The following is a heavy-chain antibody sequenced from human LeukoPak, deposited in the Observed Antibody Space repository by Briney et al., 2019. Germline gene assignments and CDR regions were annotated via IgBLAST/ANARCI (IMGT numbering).Heavy chain of an antibody. CDR2: IYYSGAT. CDR3: ARYESAAGFFGY. V-gene: IGHV4-39*01. CDR1: GGSISNSRYY. D-gene: IGHD6-13*01. J-gene: IGHJ4*02. Sequence: SETLSLTCSVSGGSISNSRYYWGWLRQPPGKGLEWIGSIYYSGATNSNPSLRSRLTISVDTSKNQFSLKLGSVTAADTAVYYCARYESAAGFFGYWGQGTLVTVSS.